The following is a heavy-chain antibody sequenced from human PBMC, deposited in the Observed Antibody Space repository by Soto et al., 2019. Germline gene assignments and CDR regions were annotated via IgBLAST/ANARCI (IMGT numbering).Heavy chain of an antibody. CDR3: ARVSIYDYVWGSYRTGGGGDYYGMDV. CDR1: GGSISSSNW. J-gene: IGHJ6*02. CDR2: IYHSGST. Sequence: TSETLSLTCAVSGGSISSSNWWSWVRQPPGKGLEWIGEIYHSGSTNYNPSLKSRVTISVDKSKNQFSLKLSSVTAADTAVYYCARVSIYDYVWGSYRTGGGGDYYGMDVWGQGTTVTVSS. D-gene: IGHD3-16*01. V-gene: IGHV4-4*02.